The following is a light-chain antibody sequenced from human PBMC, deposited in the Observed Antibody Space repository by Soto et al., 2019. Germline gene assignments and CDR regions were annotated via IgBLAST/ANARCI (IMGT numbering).Light chain of an antibody. V-gene: IGKV1-33*01. Sequence: DIQMTQSPSSLSASVGDRVTITCQARQDISNYLNWSQQKLGKAPKLLIYAASNLETGVPSRFSGSASVTDFTFDISSLQPEEFATYYCQQYDNLPLTFGGGTRVQIK. CDR3: QQYDNLPLT. CDR2: AAS. J-gene: IGKJ4*01. CDR1: QDISNY.